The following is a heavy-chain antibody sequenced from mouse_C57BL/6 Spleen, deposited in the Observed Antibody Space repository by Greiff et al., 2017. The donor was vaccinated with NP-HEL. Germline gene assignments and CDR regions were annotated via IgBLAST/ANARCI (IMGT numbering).Heavy chain of an antibody. CDR2: IRNKANNHAT. D-gene: IGHD1-1*01. Sequence: LQQSGGGLVQPGGSMELSCAASGFTFSDAWMDWVRQSPEKGLEWVAEIRNKANNHATYYAESVKGRFTISRDDSKSSVYLQMNSLRAEDTGIYYCTRGHYYGSRDYWGQGTTLTVSS. V-gene: IGHV6-6*01. CDR3: TRGHYYGSRDY. J-gene: IGHJ2*01. CDR1: GFTFSDAW.